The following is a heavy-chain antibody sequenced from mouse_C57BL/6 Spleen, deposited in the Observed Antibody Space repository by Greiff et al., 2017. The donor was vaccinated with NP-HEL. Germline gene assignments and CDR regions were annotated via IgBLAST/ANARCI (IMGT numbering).Heavy chain of an antibody. V-gene: IGHV5-6*01. J-gene: IGHJ4*01. CDR2: ISSGGSYT. Sequence: EVQRVESGGDLVKPGGSLKLSCAASGFTFSSSGMSWVRQTPDKRLEWVATISSGGSYTYYPDSVKGRFTISRDNAKNTLYLQMSSLKSEDTAMYYCARLYYDYAMDYWGQGTSVTVSS. CDR3: ARLYYDYAMDY. D-gene: IGHD2-4*01. CDR1: GFTFSSSG.